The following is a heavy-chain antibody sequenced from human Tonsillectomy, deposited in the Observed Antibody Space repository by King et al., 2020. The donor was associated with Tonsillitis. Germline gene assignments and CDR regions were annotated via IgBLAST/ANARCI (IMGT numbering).Heavy chain of an antibody. CDR3: AREMGTIFGVVIGPGY. J-gene: IGHJ4*02. CDR2: MNPSSGNS. V-gene: IGHV1-8*01. CDR1: GYTFTNYD. Sequence: VQLVQSGAEVKMPGASVKVSCKASGYTFTNYDINWVRQATGQGLEWMGWMNPSSGNSGYSQKFQGRVTMTRDASRGTAYMELSNLGSEDTAVYYCAREMGTIFGVVIGPGYWGQGTLVTVSS. D-gene: IGHD3-3*01.